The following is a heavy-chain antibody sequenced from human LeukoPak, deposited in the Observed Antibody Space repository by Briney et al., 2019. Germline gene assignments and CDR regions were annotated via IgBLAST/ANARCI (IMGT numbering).Heavy chain of an antibody. V-gene: IGHV1-18*01. J-gene: IGHJ4*02. CDR2: ISAYNGNT. D-gene: IGHD3-3*01. CDR3: ARGRADFWSGYYANPSDY. CDR1: GYTFTSYG. Sequence: ASVKVSCKASGYTFTSYGISWVRQAPGQGLEWMGWISAYNGNTNYAQKLQGRVTMTRNTSISTAYMELSSLRSEDTAVYYCARGRADFWSGYYANPSDYWGQGTLVTVSS.